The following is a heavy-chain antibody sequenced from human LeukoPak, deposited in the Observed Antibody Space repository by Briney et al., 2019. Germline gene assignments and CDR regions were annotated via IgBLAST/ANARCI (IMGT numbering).Heavy chain of an antibody. D-gene: IGHD3-22*01. J-gene: IGHJ6*02. CDR1: GFTFSSYG. CDR3: ARECDSSGPYFGGWYYYYGMDV. V-gene: IGHV3-33*01. Sequence: GGSLRLSCAASGFTFSSYGMHWVRQAPGKGLEWVAVIWYDGSNKYYADSVKGRFTISRDNSKNTLYLQMNSLRAEDTAVYYCARECDSSGPYFGGWYYYYGMDVWGQGTTVTVSS. CDR2: IWYDGSNK.